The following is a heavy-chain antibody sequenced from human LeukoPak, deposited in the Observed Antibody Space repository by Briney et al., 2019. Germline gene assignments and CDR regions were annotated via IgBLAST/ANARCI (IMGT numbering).Heavy chain of an antibody. Sequence: SETLSLTCTVSGGSIISYYWSWIRQPAGKGLEWIGRIYTSGSTNYNPSLKSRVTISVDKSKNQFSLKLSSVTAADTAVYYCARAHYSSSYSFDYWGQGTLVTVSS. CDR2: IYTSGST. J-gene: IGHJ4*02. CDR1: GGSIISYY. CDR3: ARAHYSSSYSFDY. D-gene: IGHD6-13*01. V-gene: IGHV4-4*07.